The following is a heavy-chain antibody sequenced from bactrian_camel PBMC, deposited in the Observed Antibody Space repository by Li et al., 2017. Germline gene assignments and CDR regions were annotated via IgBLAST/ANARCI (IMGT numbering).Heavy chain of an antibody. CDR3: AWMVEFGGSFGY. D-gene: IGHD2*01. CDR1: GFPFSTAY. J-gene: IGHJ6*01. Sequence: DVQLVESGGGLVQAGGSLRLSCVASGFPFSTAYIGWVRQAPGKGLEWVSSVYGVGDTHYTDSVKGRFAISRDNAKNTVSLQMDSLESEDTALYYCAWMVEFGGSFGYWGQGTQVTVS. V-gene: IGHV3S10*01. CDR2: VYGVGDT.